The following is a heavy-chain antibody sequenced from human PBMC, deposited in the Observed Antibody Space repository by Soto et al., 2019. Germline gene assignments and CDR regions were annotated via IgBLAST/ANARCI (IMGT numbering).Heavy chain of an antibody. D-gene: IGHD5-12*01. CDR1: GYNFSRYW. V-gene: IGHV5-51*01. CDR2: IYPGDSDT. CDR3: PRQKLEMATISNDAFDI. Sequence: PGESLKISCKGSGYNFSRYWIAWVRQMPGKGLEWMGFIYPGDSDTTYSPSFRGQVTISADRSINTASLQWSSLTASDTAIYYCPRQKLEMATISNDAFDIWGQGTMVTVSS. J-gene: IGHJ3*02.